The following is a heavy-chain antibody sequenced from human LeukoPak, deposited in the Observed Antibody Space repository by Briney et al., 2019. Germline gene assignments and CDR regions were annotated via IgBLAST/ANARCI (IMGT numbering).Heavy chain of an antibody. D-gene: IGHD4-17*01. Sequence: PGGSLRLSCAASGFTFSSYAMHWVRQAPGKGLEGVAVISYDGSNKYYADSVKGRFTISRDNSKNRLYLQMNSLRAEDTAVYYCARDPRAYGEGLFDYWGQGTLVTVSS. J-gene: IGHJ4*02. CDR2: ISYDGSNK. V-gene: IGHV3-30-3*01. CDR1: GFTFSSYA. CDR3: ARDPRAYGEGLFDY.